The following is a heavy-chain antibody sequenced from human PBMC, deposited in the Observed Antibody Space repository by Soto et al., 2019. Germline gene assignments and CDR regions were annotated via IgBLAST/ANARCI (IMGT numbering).Heavy chain of an antibody. CDR2: INPNSGGT. D-gene: IGHD6-19*01. Sequence: QVQLVQSGAEVKKPGASVKVSCKASGYTFTGYYMHWVRQAPGQGLEWMGWINPNSGGTNYAQKFQGWVTMTRDTSISTAYMELSRLRSDDTAVYYCATSPVSIAVAGETEYYFDYWGQGTLVTVSS. CDR3: ATSPVSIAVAGETEYYFDY. CDR1: GYTFTGYY. V-gene: IGHV1-2*04. J-gene: IGHJ4*02.